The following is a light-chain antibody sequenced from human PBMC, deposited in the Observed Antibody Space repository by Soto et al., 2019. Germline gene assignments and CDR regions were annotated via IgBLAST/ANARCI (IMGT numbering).Light chain of an antibody. Sequence: AIQLTQSPSSLSASVGDRVTITCRASQGISSALAWYQQKPGKAPKLLIYDASSLESGVQSRFSGSGSGADFTLTISSLQPEDFATYYCQQFNNYLITFGQGTRLEIK. CDR1: QGISSA. J-gene: IGKJ5*01. CDR2: DAS. V-gene: IGKV1D-13*01. CDR3: QQFNNYLIT.